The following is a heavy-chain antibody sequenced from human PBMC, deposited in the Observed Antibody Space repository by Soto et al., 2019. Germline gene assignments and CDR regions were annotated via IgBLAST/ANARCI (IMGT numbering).Heavy chain of an antibody. CDR1: GGSFSGYY. V-gene: IGHV4-34*01. D-gene: IGHD3-22*01. Sequence: TSETLSLTCAVYGGSFSGYYWSWIRQPPGKGLEWIGEINHSGSTNYNPSLKSRVTISVDTSKNQFSLKLSSVTAADTAVYYCARGQTYYYDSSGYYFDAFDIWGQGTMVT. CDR3: ARGQTYYYDSSGYYFDAFDI. CDR2: INHSGST. J-gene: IGHJ3*02.